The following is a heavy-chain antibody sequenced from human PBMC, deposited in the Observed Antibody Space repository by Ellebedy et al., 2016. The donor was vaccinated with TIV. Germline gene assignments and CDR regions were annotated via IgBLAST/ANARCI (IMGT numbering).Heavy chain of an antibody. V-gene: IGHV3-23*01. CDR2: ISGSGGST. J-gene: IGHJ4*02. D-gene: IGHD3-22*01. Sequence: GESLKISCAASGFTFSSYAMSWVRQAPGKGLEWVSAISGSGGSTYYADSVKGRFTISRDNSKNTLYLQMNSLRAEDTAVYYCAREMRNHYDSSGPDYWGQGTLVTVSS. CDR1: GFTFSSYA. CDR3: AREMRNHYDSSGPDY.